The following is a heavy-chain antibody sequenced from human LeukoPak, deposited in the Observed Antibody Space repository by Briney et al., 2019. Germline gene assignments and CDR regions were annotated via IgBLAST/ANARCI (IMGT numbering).Heavy chain of an antibody. D-gene: IGHD4-17*01. CDR2: IYYSGST. V-gene: IGHV4-61*01. CDR1: GYSISSGYY. J-gene: IGHJ2*01. Sequence: PSETLSLTCTVSGYSISSGYYWGWIRQPPGKGLEWIGYIYYSGSTNYNPSLKSRVTISVDTSKNKFSLKLSAVTAADTAVYYCARGVHGDYRWYFDLWGRGTLVTVSS. CDR3: ARGVHGDYRWYFDL.